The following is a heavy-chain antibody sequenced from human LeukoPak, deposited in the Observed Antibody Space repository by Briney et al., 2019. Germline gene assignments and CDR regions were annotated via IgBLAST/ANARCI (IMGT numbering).Heavy chain of an antibody. D-gene: IGHD3-22*01. J-gene: IGHJ4*02. CDR2: INPNSGGT. Sequence: ASVKVSCKASGYSFTNYDISWVRQAPGQGLEWMGWINPNSGGTNYAQKFQGRVTMTRDTSISTAYMELSRLRSDDTAVYYCARLIAYYDSSGLPDYWGQGTLVTVSS. V-gene: IGHV1-2*02. CDR1: GYSFTNYD. CDR3: ARLIAYYDSSGLPDY.